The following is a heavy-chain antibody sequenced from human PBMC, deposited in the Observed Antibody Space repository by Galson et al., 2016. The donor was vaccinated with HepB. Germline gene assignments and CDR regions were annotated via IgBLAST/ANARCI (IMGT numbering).Heavy chain of an antibody. CDR3: VKDRRVTTGVFES. J-gene: IGHJ4*02. CDR2: ISWDSETI. V-gene: IGHV3-9*01. D-gene: IGHD4-23*01. Sequence: SLRLSCAASGFAFDEYALHWVRQGPGKGLEWVSGISWDSETIDYVDSVRGRFRISRDNAEKSLFLQMNSLRQEDTGVYYCVKDRRVTTGVFESWGQGTLVVVSA. CDR1: GFAFDEYA.